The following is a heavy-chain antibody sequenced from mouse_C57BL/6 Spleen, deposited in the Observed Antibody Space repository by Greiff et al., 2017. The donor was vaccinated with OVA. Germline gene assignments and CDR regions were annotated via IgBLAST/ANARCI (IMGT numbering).Heavy chain of an antibody. CDR1: GYTFTSYW. CDR3: AREITTVVATRAMDY. V-gene: IGHV1-72*01. D-gene: IGHD1-1*01. Sequence: QVQLQQPGAELVKPGASVKLSCKASGYTFTSYWMHWVKQRPGRGLEWIGRIDPNSGGTKYNEKFQSKATLTVDKPSSTAYMQLSSLTSEDSAVYYCAREITTVVATRAMDYWGQGTSVTVSS. J-gene: IGHJ4*01. CDR2: IDPNSGGT.